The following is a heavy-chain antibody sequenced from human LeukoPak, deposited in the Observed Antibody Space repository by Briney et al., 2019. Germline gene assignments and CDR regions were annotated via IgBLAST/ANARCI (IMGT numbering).Heavy chain of an antibody. J-gene: IGHJ4*02. Sequence: GGSLRLSCAASGFTFSSYWMGWVRQAPGKGLEWVANINQDGTEKNYVDSVKGRFTISRDNAKNSLYLQMNSLRAEDTALYYCARDPEEWPVPIDCWGQGTLVTVSS. CDR3: ARDPEEWPVPIDC. CDR2: INQDGTEK. D-gene: IGHD6-19*01. CDR1: GFTFSSYW. V-gene: IGHV3-7*01.